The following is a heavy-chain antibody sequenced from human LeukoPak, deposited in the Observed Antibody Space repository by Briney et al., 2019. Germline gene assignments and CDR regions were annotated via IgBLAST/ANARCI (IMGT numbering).Heavy chain of an antibody. CDR3: ARVPVVYGSVFNYYYYMDV. CDR1: GFTFDDYG. J-gene: IGHJ6*03. D-gene: IGHD3-10*01. V-gene: IGHV3-20*04. CDR2: INWNGGST. Sequence: GGSLRLSCVVSGFTFDDYGMSWVRQAPGKGLEWVSTINWNGGSTHHADSVKGRFTISRDNAKNSLYLQMNSLRAEDTAVYYCARVPVVYGSVFNYYYYMDVWGKGTTVTVSS.